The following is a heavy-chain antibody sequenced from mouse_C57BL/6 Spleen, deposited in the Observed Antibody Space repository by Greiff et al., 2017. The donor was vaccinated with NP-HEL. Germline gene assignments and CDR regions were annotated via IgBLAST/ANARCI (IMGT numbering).Heavy chain of an antibody. CDR2: INPNNGGT. D-gene: IGHD1-1*01. CDR3: ARKNFPYYYGSSLYYFDY. V-gene: IGHV1-18*01. Sequence: VQLKESGPELVKPGASVKIPCKASGYTFTDYNMDWVKQSHGKSLEWIGDINPNNGGTIYNQKFKGKATLTVDKSSSTAYMELRSLTSEDTAVYYCARKNFPYYYGSSLYYFDYWGQGTTLTVSS. CDR1: GYTFTDYN. J-gene: IGHJ2*01.